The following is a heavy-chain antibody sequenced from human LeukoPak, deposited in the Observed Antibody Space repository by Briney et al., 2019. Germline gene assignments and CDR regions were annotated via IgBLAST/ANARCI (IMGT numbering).Heavy chain of an antibody. CDR2: INPNSGGT. J-gene: IGHJ6*02. CDR3: ATFWDEATVVTMTYYYYGMDV. CDR1: GYTFTGYY. D-gene: IGHD4-23*01. V-gene: IGHV1-2*02. Sequence: ASVKVSCKASGYTFTGYYMHWVRQAPGQGLEWMGWINPNSGGTNYAQKFQGRVTMTRDTSISTAYMELSRLRSDDTAVYYCATFWDEATVVTMTYYYYGMDVWGQGTTVTVSS.